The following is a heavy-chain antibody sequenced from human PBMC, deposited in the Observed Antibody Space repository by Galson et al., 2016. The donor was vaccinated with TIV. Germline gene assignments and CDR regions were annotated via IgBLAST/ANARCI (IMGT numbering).Heavy chain of an antibody. CDR1: GGTFSSDA. V-gene: IGHV1-69*13. CDR3: AKDRNTAFDTHYSYYGLDV. D-gene: IGHD5-18*01. CDR2: IILMFKIA. J-gene: IGHJ6*02. Sequence: SVKVSCKASGGTFSSDAISWVRQAPGQGLEWMGGIILMFKIAGYAQKFQGRVTITADESTSTAYMELSSLRSEDTAVYYCAKDRNTAFDTHYSYYGLDVWGQGTTVIVSS.